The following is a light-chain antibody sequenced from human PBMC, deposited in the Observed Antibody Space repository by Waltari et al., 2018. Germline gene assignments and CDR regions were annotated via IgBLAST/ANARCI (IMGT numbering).Light chain of an antibody. Sequence: QSVLTQPPSASGTPGQRVTISCSGSSSNIGSNTVNWYQQLPGTAPKLLIYSNKQPTSGVPDRFSGSKSGTSASLAISGLQSDDEADYYCAAWDDSLNGSVVFGGGTKLTVL. CDR3: AAWDDSLNGSVV. V-gene: IGLV1-44*01. CDR1: SSNIGSNT. CDR2: SNK. J-gene: IGLJ2*01.